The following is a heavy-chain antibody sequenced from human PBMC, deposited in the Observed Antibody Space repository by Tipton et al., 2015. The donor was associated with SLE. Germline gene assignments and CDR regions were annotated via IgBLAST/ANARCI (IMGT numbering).Heavy chain of an antibody. V-gene: IGHV4-61*09. D-gene: IGHD3-3*01. CDR3: ARAIEGFWSGYPLDF. Sequence: TLSLTCSVSGASMNSGSYSWHWIRQPAGKALQWLGHIDSSGNTYYNPSLRSRVSISVDVSRNQFSLTLNSVTAADTAMYFCARAIEGFWSGYPLDFWGQGTLVTVSA. J-gene: IGHJ4*02. CDR1: GASMNSGSYS. CDR2: IDSSGNT.